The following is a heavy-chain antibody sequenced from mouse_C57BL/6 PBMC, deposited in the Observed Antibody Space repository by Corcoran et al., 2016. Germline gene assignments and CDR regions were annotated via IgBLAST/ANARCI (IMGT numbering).Heavy chain of an antibody. J-gene: IGHJ3*01. Sequence: DVQLQESGPGLVKPSQSLSLTCSVTGYSITSGYYWNWIRQFPGNKLEWMGYISYDGSNNYNPSLKNRISITRDTSKNQFFLKLNSVTTEDTATYYCARRGYYDYDGFAYWGQGTLVTVSA. CDR1: GYSITSGYY. CDR3: ARRGYYDYDGFAY. V-gene: IGHV3-6*01. CDR2: ISYDGSN. D-gene: IGHD2-4*01.